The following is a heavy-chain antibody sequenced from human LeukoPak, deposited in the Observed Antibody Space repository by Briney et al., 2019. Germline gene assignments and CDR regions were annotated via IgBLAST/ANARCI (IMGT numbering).Heavy chain of an antibody. CDR1: GYSISSGYY. CDR3: ARAKGYSYGRAFDI. J-gene: IGHJ3*02. V-gene: IGHV4-38-2*01. CDR2: IYTSGST. Sequence: PSETLSLTCAVSGYSISSGYYWGWIRQPPGKGLEWIGSIYTSGSTNYNPSHKSRVTISVDTSKNQFSLKLSSVTAADTAVYYCARAKGYSYGRAFDIWGQGTMVTVSS. D-gene: IGHD5-18*01.